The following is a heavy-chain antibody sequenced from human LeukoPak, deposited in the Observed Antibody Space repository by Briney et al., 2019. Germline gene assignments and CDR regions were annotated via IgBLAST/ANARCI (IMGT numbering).Heavy chain of an antibody. CDR1: GYTFTGYY. Sequence: ASVKVSCKASGYTFTGYYMHWVRQAPGQGLEWMGWINPNSGGTNYAQKFQGRVTMTRDTSISTAYMELSRLRSDDTAVYYCARDSYYYDSSGYAGYFDYWGQGTLATVSS. CDR2: INPNSGGT. CDR3: ARDSYYYDSSGYAGYFDY. J-gene: IGHJ4*02. D-gene: IGHD3-22*01. V-gene: IGHV1-2*02.